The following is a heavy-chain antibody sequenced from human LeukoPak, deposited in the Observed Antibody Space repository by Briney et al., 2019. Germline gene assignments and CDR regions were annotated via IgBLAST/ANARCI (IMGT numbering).Heavy chain of an antibody. CDR1: GFTFSSYA. J-gene: IGHJ1*01. CDR2: ISYDGSNK. V-gene: IGHV3-30-3*01. Sequence: PGRSLRLSCAASGFTFSSYAMHWVRQAPGKGLEWVAVISYDGSNKYYADSVKGRFTISRDNSKNTLYLQMNSLRAEDTAVYYCAREPYDYRGREFQHWGQGTLVTVSS. D-gene: IGHD4-11*01. CDR3: AREPYDYRGREFQH.